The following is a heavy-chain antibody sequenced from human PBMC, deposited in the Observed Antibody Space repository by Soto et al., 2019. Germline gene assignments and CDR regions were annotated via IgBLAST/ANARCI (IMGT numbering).Heavy chain of an antibody. CDR3: ARGRRGLTTCPPNYFDP. V-gene: IGHV3-30-3*01. Sequence: QVQLLESGGGVVQPGRSLRLFCAASGFRFSTYAMHWVRQAPGKGLEWVAFISYNGNDKYYADSVKGRFTISRDNSDNTLNLQMNSLRPEDTAVYYCARGRRGLTTCPPNYFDPWGQGTLFTVSS. CDR1: GFRFSTYA. CDR2: ISYNGNDK. J-gene: IGHJ5*02. D-gene: IGHD1-1*01.